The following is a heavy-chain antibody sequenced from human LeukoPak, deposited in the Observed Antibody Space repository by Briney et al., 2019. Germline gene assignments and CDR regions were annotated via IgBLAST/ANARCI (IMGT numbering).Heavy chain of an antibody. CDR1: GFTFSGSA. Sequence: PGGSLRLSCAASGFTFSGSAMHWVRQASGKGLEWVGRIRSKANSYATAYAASVKGRFTISRDDSKNTAYLQVNSLKTEDTAVYYCTTCSSWYPYYYYMDVWGKGTTVTVSS. D-gene: IGHD6-13*01. CDR2: IRSKANSYAT. CDR3: TTCSSWYPYYYYMDV. V-gene: IGHV3-73*01. J-gene: IGHJ6*03.